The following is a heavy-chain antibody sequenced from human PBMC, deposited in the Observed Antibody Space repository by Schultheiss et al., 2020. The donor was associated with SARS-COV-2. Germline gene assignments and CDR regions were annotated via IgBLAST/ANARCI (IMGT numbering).Heavy chain of an antibody. D-gene: IGHD1-1*01. CDR1: GGSISSGGYY. J-gene: IGHJ6*02. Sequence: SETLSLTCTVSGGSISSGGYYWSWIRQHPGKGLEWIGYISYSVSTYYNPSLKSRVTMSVDRSKNQFSLKLSSVTAADTAVYYCARGESKRNMDVWGQGTTVTVSS. CDR2: ISYSVST. V-gene: IGHV4-31*03. CDR3: ARGESKRNMDV.